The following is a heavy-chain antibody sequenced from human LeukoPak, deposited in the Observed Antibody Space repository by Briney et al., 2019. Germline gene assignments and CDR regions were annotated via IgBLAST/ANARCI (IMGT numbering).Heavy chain of an antibody. J-gene: IGHJ6*03. CDR3: ARDRRYCSSTSCYKGYYYYYMDV. D-gene: IGHD2-2*02. V-gene: IGHV1-2*02. CDR1: GYTFTGYY. Sequence: ASVKVSCKASGYTFTGYYMHWVRQAPGQGLEWMGWINPNSGGTNYAQKFQGRVTMTRDTSISTAYMELSRLRSDDTAVYYCARDRRYCSSTSCYKGYYYYYMDVWGKRTTVTVSS. CDR2: INPNSGGT.